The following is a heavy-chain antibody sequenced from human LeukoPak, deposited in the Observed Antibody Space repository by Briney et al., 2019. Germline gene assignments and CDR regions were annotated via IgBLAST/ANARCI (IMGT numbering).Heavy chain of an antibody. CDR1: GGSISSSSYY. CDR2: IYYSGNT. J-gene: IGHJ2*01. V-gene: IGHV4-39*01. CDR3: ARMSVFWYFDL. Sequence: SETLSLTCSVSGGSISSSSYYWGWIRQPPGMGLEWIGSIYYSGNTYYNPSLKSRVTISADTSNNQFSLTLSSVTAADTAVYYCARMSVFWYFDLWGRGTLVTVSS.